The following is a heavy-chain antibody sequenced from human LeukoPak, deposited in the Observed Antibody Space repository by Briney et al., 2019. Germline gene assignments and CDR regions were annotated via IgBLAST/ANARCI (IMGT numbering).Heavy chain of an antibody. CDR2: IYYSGST. V-gene: IGHV4-59*08. CDR3: ARLTTVTTDLHCFDP. Sequence: SETLSLTCTVSGGSISSYYWSWIRQPPGKGLEWIGYIYYSGSTNYNPSLKSRVTISVDTSKNQFSLKLSSVTAADTAVYYCARLTTVTTDLHCFDPWGQGTLVTVSS. J-gene: IGHJ5*02. D-gene: IGHD4-17*01. CDR1: GGSISSYY.